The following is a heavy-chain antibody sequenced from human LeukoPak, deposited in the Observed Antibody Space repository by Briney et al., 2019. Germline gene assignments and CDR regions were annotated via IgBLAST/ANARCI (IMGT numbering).Heavy chain of an antibody. CDR3: ARGPPCIVVVTAIGFFDY. V-gene: IGHV4-34*01. CDR1: GGSLSGYY. CDR2: INHSGST. J-gene: IGHJ4*02. Sequence: SETLSLTCAVYGGSLSGYYWSWIRQPPGKGLEWIGEINHSGSTNYNPSLKSRVTISVDTSKNQFSLKLTSVTAADTAVYYCARGPPCIVVVTAIGFFDYWGQGTLVTVSS. D-gene: IGHD2-21*02.